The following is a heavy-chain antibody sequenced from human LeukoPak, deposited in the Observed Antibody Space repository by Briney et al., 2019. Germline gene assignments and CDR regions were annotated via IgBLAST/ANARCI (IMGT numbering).Heavy chain of an antibody. D-gene: IGHD5-12*01. Sequence: ASVKVSCKASGYTFTGYYMHWVRQAPGQGLEWMGWINPNSGGTNYAQKFQGRVTMTRDTSISTAYMELSRLRSDDTAVYYCARERGYSGYDYWFDPWGQGTLVTVSS. CDR1: GYTFTGYY. J-gene: IGHJ5*02. CDR2: INPNSGGT. V-gene: IGHV1-2*02. CDR3: ARERGYSGYDYWFDP.